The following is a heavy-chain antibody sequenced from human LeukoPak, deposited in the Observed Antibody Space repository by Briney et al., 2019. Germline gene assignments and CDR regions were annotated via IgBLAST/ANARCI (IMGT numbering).Heavy chain of an antibody. J-gene: IGHJ4*02. Sequence: GGSLRLSCAASGFTFSSYNMNWIRQAPGKGLEWVSSITTGSTDIYYADSLKGRFTISRDDAKNSVYLQMNSLRVEDTAVYYCARDLPGVPIDHWGQGILVTVSS. CDR1: GFTFSSYN. CDR3: ARDLPGVPIDH. CDR2: ITTGSTDI. V-gene: IGHV3-21*06. D-gene: IGHD7-27*01.